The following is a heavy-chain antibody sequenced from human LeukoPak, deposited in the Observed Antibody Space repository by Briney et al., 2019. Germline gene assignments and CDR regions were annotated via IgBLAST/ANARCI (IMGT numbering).Heavy chain of an antibody. CDR2: TSGSGGST. J-gene: IGHJ6*02. CDR1: GFTFSSYA. D-gene: IGHD4-17*01. CDR3: ARVLVMTTVTAYGMDV. Sequence: GGSLRLSCAASGFTFSSYAMSWVRQAPGKGLEWVSATSGSGGSTYYADSVKGRFTISRDNSKNTLYLQMNSLRAEDTAVYYCARVLVMTTVTAYGMDVWGQGTTVTVSS. V-gene: IGHV3-23*01.